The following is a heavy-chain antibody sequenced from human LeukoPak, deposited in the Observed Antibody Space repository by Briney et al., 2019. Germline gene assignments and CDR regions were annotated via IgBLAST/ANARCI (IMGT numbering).Heavy chain of an antibody. CDR1: GFAFSYYE. CDR2: IDSSGSGT. J-gene: IGHJ4*02. Sequence: GGSLRLSCASSGFAFSYYEMNWVRQAPGQGLGWVSYIDSSGSGTYYADSVKGRFTISRDNAKDSLYLQMDSLRAGDTAVYYCARSIGSNYYGSGSFDYWGRGALVTVAS. V-gene: IGHV3-48*03. CDR3: ARSIGSNYYGSGSFDY. D-gene: IGHD3-10*01.